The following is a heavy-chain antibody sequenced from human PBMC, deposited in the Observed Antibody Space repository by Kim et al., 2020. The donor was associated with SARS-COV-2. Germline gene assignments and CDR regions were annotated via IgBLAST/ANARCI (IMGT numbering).Heavy chain of an antibody. J-gene: IGHJ5*02. CDR2: ISGSGGST. D-gene: IGHD3-10*01. V-gene: IGHV3-23*01. CDR3: AKDKFHTRDYYGSGDLMAWFGP. Sequence: GGSLRLSCAASGFTFSSYAMSWVRQAPGKGLEWVSAISGSGGSTYYADSVKGRFTISRDNSKNTLYLQMNSLRAEDTAVYYCAKDKFHTRDYYGSGDLMAWFGPWGEGTLVTVSS. CDR1: GFTFSSYA.